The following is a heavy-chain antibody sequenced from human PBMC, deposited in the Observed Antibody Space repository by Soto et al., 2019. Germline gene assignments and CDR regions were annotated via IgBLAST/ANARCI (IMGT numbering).Heavy chain of an antibody. CDR2: IYYSGST. J-gene: IGHJ4*02. CDR3: ARRSSGPTFFDY. CDR1: GGSISSYY. V-gene: IGHV4-59*08. D-gene: IGHD3-10*01. Sequence: SETLSLTCTVSGGSISSYYWSWIRQPPGKGLEWIGFIYYSGSTNYNPSLKSRVTISVDTSKNQFSLKLSSVTAADTAVYYCARRSSGPTFFDYWGQGTLVTVSS.